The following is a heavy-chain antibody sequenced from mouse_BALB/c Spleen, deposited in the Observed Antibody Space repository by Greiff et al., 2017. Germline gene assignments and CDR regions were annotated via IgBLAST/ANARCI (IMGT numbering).Heavy chain of an antibody. D-gene: IGHD1-1*01. CDR3: ARDGSSYWYFEV. Sequence: VQLQQSGAELVKPGASVKLSCTASGFNIKDTYMHWVKQRPEQGLEWIGRIDPANGNTKYDPKFQGKATITADTSSNTAYLQLSSLTSEDTAVYYCARDGSSYWYFEVWGAGTTVTVSS. V-gene: IGHV14-3*02. CDR2: IDPANGNT. J-gene: IGHJ1*01. CDR1: GFNIKDTY.